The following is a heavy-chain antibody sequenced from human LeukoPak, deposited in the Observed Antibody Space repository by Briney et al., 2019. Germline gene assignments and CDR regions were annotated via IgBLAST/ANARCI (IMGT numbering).Heavy chain of an antibody. CDR1: GYSFTSYW. CDR2: INPNSGGT. CDR3: ARDQCSGSSCYGLYYFDY. J-gene: IGHJ4*02. D-gene: IGHD2-15*01. Sequence: GESLKISCKGSGYSFTSYWIGWVRQAPGPGLEWMGWINPNSGGTNYAQKFQGRVTMTRDTSISTAYMELSRLRSDDTAVYYCARDQCSGSSCYGLYYFDYWGQGTLVTVSS. V-gene: IGHV1-2*02.